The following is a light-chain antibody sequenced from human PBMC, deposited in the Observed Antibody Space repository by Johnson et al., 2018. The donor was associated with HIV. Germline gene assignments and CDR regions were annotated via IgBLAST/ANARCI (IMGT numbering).Light chain of an antibody. V-gene: IGLV1-51*01. CDR1: SSNIGNNY. CDR2: DNN. Sequence: HSVLTQPPSVSAAPGQKVTISCSGSSSNIGNNYVSWYQQLPRTAPKLLIYDNNKRPSGIPDRFSGSKSGTSATLGITGLQTGDEADYYCGTWDSSLSAHYIFGTGTKVTVL. J-gene: IGLJ1*01. CDR3: GTWDSSLSAHYI.